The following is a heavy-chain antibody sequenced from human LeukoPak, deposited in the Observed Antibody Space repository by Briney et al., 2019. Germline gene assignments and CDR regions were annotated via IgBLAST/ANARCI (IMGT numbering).Heavy chain of an antibody. V-gene: IGHV4-39*01. D-gene: IGHD3-3*01. Sequence: PSETLSLTCTVSGGSISSSSYYWGWIRQPPGKGLEWIGSIYYSGSTYYNSSLKSRVTISVDTSKNQFSLKLSSVTAADTAVYYCASYLFSPYYDFWSGYSTGYFDYWGQGTLVTVSS. J-gene: IGHJ4*02. CDR2: IYYSGST. CDR3: ASYLFSPYYDFWSGYSTGYFDY. CDR1: GGSISSSSYY.